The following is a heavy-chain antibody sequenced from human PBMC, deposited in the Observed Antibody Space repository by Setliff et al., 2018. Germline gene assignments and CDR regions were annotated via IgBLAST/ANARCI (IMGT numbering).Heavy chain of an antibody. CDR1: GFAFASHN. V-gene: IGHV3-21*01. J-gene: IGHJ4*02. D-gene: IGHD3-10*01. CDR2: ISSANNYL. CDR3: ARSESCGSSHCSPYDY. Sequence: GGSLRLSCAASGFAFASHNMLWVRQAPGKGLEWVAAISSANNYLVYADSVKGRFTISRDNAKNSVYLQMNSLRAEDTAVYFCARSESCGSSHCSPYDYWGQGALVTVSS.